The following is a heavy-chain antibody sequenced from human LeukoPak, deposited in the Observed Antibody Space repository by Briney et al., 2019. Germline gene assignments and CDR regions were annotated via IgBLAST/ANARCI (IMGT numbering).Heavy chain of an antibody. Sequence: SETLSLTCAVSGGSISSSNWWSWVRQPPGKGLEWIGEIYHSGSTNYNPSLKSRVTISVDKSKNQFPLKLSSVTAADTAVYYCARDPYTMVRGVPRYWGQGTLVTVSS. CDR2: IYHSGST. D-gene: IGHD3-10*01. J-gene: IGHJ4*02. CDR1: GGSISSSNW. CDR3: ARDPYTMVRGVPRY. V-gene: IGHV4-4*02.